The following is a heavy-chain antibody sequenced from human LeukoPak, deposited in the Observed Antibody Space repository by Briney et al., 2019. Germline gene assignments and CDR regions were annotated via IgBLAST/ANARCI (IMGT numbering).Heavy chain of an antibody. CDR1: GGSISSNNW. CDR3: ARVNINNWHSCDY. CDR2: IYHSGSP. J-gene: IGHJ4*02. V-gene: IGHV4-4*02. D-gene: IGHD1-1*01. Sequence: SETLSLTCAVSGGSISSNNWWGWVRQPPGKGLEWIGEIYHSGSPDYNPSLKSRVTISVDKSRNHFSLNLSSVTAADTAVYYCARVNINNWHSCDYWGQGTLVTVSS.